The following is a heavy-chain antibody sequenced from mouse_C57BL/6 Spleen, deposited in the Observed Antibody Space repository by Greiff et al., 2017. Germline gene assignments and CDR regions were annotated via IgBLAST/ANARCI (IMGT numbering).Heavy chain of an antibody. D-gene: IGHD1-1*01. J-gene: IGHJ2*01. CDR2: IDPETGGT. CDR3: TRDGYYGRTFFDY. CDR1: GYTFTDYE. V-gene: IGHV1-15*01. Sequence: QVQLQQSGAELVRPGASVTLSCKASGYTFTDYEMHWVQQTPVHGLEWIGAIDPETGGTAYNQKFKGKAILTADKSSSTAHMELRSLTSEDSAVYYCTRDGYYGRTFFDYWGQGTTLTVSS.